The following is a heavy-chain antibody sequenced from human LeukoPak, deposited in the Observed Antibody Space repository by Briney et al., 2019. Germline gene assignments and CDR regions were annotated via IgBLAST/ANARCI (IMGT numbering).Heavy chain of an antibody. CDR2: ILYDGSNR. CDR3: VREDTPATANY. V-gene: IGHV3-30*03. D-gene: IGHD2-21*02. CDR1: GFTFSTYG. Sequence: GGSLRLSCAVSGFTFSTYGMHWVRQAPGKGLEWVAVILYDGSNRHYADSVTGRFTISRDNSKDTLSLQMHSLRPGDTAVYYCVREDTPATANYWGQGTLVTISS. J-gene: IGHJ4*02.